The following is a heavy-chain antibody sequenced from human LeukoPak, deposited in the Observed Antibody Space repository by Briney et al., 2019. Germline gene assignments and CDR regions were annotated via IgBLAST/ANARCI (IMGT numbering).Heavy chain of an antibody. V-gene: IGHV1-58*02. D-gene: IGHD1-14*01. CDR2: IVVGSGNT. CDR3: ARVLGGGASEGVY. CDR1: GFTFTSSA. J-gene: IGHJ4*02. Sequence: GASVKVSCKASGFTFTSSAMQWVRQARGQRLEWIGWIVVGSGNTNYAQKFQERVTITRDMSTSTAYMELSSLRSEDTAVYYCARVLGGGASEGVYWGQGTLVTVSS.